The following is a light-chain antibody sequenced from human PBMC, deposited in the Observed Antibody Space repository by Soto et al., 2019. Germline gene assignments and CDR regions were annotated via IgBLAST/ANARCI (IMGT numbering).Light chain of an antibody. CDR2: DDS. CDR1: NIGSKS. J-gene: IGLJ1*01. V-gene: IGLV3-21*02. CDR3: SSKTSSRTPFV. Sequence: SYELTQPPSVSVAPGQTARITCGGNNIGSKSVHWYQQKPGQAPVLVVYDDSDRPSGIPERFSGSNSGNTASLTISGLQAEDEADYYCSSKTSSRTPFVFGTGTKLTVL.